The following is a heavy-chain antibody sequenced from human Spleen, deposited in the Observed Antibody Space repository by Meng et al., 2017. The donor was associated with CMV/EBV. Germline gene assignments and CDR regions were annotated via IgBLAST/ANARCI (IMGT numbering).Heavy chain of an antibody. D-gene: IGHD3-22*01. CDR3: ARSTEQSYNDGSGYFFGYFDL. CDR1: GSYY. J-gene: IGHJ2*01. Sequence: GSYYWMWVRQPPERGLEWIGYINYIGNNKYNHSLKSRITISVDASKNQVSLKLNSVTAADTAVYYCARSTEQSYNDGSGYFFGYFDLWGRGTLVTVSS. V-gene: IGHV4-61*01. CDR2: INYIGNN.